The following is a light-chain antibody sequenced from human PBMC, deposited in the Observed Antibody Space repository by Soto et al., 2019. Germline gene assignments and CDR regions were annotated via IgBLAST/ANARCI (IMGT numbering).Light chain of an antibody. Sequence: DLQMTQSPSSLSASVGDRITITCRASQSIGSYLNWYHQKPGTAPKLLIYAASSFRSEVPSRFSGIESGTDLNPTNSTLQPGDFATYICQQSYSIPWTCGQGTKVKIK. V-gene: IGKV1-39*01. CDR1: QSIGSY. J-gene: IGKJ1*01. CDR3: QQSYSIPWT. CDR2: AAS.